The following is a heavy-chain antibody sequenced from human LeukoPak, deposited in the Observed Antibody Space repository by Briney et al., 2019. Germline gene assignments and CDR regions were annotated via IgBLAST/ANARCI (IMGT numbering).Heavy chain of an antibody. D-gene: IGHD3-10*01. CDR3: ATTHHRGAAFDY. V-gene: IGHV3-23*01. CDR1: GFTFSSYG. Sequence: PGGSLRLSCAASGFTFSSYGMSWVRQAPGKGLEWVSAISGSGGSTYYADSVKGRFTISRDNSKNTLYLQMNSLRAEDTAVYYCATTHHRGAAFDYWGQGTLVTVSS. J-gene: IGHJ4*02. CDR2: ISGSGGST.